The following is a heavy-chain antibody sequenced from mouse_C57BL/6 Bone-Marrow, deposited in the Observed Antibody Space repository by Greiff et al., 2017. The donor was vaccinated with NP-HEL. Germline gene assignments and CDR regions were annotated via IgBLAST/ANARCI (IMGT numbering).Heavy chain of an antibody. CDR3: ARQGAYYSNYEAMDY. CDR2: ISNLAYSI. CDR1: GFTFSDYG. D-gene: IGHD2-5*01. Sequence: EVKLVESGGGLVQPGGSLKLSCAASGFTFSDYGMAWVRQAPRKGPEWVAFISNLAYSIYYADTVTGRFTISRENAKNTLYLEMSSLRSEDTAMYYCARQGAYYSNYEAMDYWGQGTSVTVSS. J-gene: IGHJ4*01. V-gene: IGHV5-15*04.